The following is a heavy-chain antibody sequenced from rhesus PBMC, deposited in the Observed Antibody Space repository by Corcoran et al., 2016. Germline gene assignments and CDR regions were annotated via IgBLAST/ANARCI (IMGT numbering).Heavy chain of an antibody. CDR2: INPYNGNT. J-gene: IGHJ3*01. V-gene: IGHV1S2*01. D-gene: IGHD4-29*01. Sequence: QVQLVQSGAEVKKPGSSVKVSCKASGYTFTDYYMHWVRQAPRQGLEWMGWINPYNGNTKYAQKFQGRVTMTRDTSTSTAYMELSSLRSEDTAVYDCARVSSSHAFDFWGQGLRVTVSS. CDR1: GYTFTDYY. CDR3: ARVSSSHAFDF.